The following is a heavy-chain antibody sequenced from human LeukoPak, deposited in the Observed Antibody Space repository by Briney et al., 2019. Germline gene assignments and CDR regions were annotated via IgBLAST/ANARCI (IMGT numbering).Heavy chain of an antibody. CDR3: ARVRITMVRGVEVWFDY. V-gene: IGHV3-7*01. Sequence: PGGSLRLSCAASGFTFSSYWMSWVRQAPGKGLEWVANIKQDGSEKYYVDSVKGRFTISRDNAKNSLYLQMNSLRAEDTAVYYCARVRITMVRGVEVWFDYWGQGTLVTVSS. CDR2: IKQDGSEK. CDR1: GFTFSSYW. D-gene: IGHD3-10*01. J-gene: IGHJ4*02.